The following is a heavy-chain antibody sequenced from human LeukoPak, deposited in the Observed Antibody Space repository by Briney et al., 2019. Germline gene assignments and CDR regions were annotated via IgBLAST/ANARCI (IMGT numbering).Heavy chain of an antibody. CDR3: ARDPFHGALDY. D-gene: IGHD4/OR15-4a*01. J-gene: IGHJ4*02. CDR2: MNPDGSTR. V-gene: IGHV3-7*01. Sequence: GGSLRLSCAASGFTFTTSWMRWVRQAPGKGLEWVADMNPDGSTRVYVDSVQGRFTISRDNAKNSVYLQINSLKGEDTAVYYCARDPFHGALDYWGQGTLVTVS. CDR1: GFTFTTSW.